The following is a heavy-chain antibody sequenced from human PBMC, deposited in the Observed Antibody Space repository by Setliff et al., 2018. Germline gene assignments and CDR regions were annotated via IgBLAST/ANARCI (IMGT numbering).Heavy chain of an antibody. V-gene: IGHV4-4*08. Sequence: ETLSLTCGVSGASISDSYWSWIRQPPGKGLEWIGHILTTGSTNYNPSLKSRIAISADTSRDRFSLRLTSVTAADTAIYYCARFCGTSNCQRAPLFDYWGQGILVTVSS. CDR1: GASISDSY. CDR3: ARFCGTSNCQRAPLFDY. CDR2: ILTTGST. J-gene: IGHJ4*02. D-gene: IGHD1-1*01.